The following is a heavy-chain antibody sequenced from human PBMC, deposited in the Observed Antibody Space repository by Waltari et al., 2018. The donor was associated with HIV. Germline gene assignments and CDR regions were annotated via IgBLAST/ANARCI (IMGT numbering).Heavy chain of an antibody. CDR3: AKIGTIFGWWKYYFDS. Sequence: QAQLAQSGGRVVQPGTYLRLSCEHSGFTPYALTWLRPAPGKGLEWVAFISYDGSYKYYTESLKGRFTISRDNSEKLVFLQMDSLSPEDTAVYYCAKIGTIFGWWKYYFDSWGQGTLVTVSS. D-gene: IGHD3-9*01. CDR2: ISYDGSYK. CDR1: GFTPYA. J-gene: IGHJ4*02. V-gene: IGHV3-30*18.